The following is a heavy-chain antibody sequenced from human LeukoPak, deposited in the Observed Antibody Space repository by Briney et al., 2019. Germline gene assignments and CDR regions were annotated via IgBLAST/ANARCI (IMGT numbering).Heavy chain of an antibody. D-gene: IGHD7-27*01. CDR2: ISPNSGGT. J-gene: IGHJ2*01. Sequence: ASVKVSCKASGYTLTAYYIHWVRQAPGQGLEWMGWISPNSGGTDYAQRFQGRVTMTRDTSISTAYMELSSLRSDDTAVYYCAIQPWGSGNNWYFDLWGRGTLVTVSS. V-gene: IGHV1-2*02. CDR3: AIQPWGSGNNWYFDL. CDR1: GYTLTAYY.